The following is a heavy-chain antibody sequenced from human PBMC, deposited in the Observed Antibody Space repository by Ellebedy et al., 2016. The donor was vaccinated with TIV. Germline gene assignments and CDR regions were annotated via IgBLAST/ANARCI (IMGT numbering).Heavy chain of an antibody. CDR3: ATHRGEPSFDN. J-gene: IGHJ4*02. CDR2: TIPMFGTA. Sequence: SVKVSCXASGGAFSSYAISWVRQAPGQGLEWMGGTIPMFGTANYAQKFQGRVTITADKSTSTAYMELSSLRSEDTAVYYCATHRGEPSFDNWGQGTLVTVSS. V-gene: IGHV1-69*06. D-gene: IGHD3-16*01. CDR1: GGAFSSYA.